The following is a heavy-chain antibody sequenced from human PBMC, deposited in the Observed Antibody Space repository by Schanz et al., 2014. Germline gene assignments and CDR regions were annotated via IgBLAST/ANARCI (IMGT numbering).Heavy chain of an antibody. Sequence: QVQLVQSGAELRKPGTSVKVSCKTSGYTFSNDDISWVRQAIGQGPEWMGWMQPDSGKTHYAEKFQGRVTMTADTSTSTAYMDLRSLRSDDTAVYYCARAKRFGDMDVWGQGTTVTVSS. CDR3: ARAKRFGDMDV. V-gene: IGHV1-8*01. D-gene: IGHD3-10*01. CDR2: MQPDSGKT. CDR1: GYTFSNDD. J-gene: IGHJ6*02.